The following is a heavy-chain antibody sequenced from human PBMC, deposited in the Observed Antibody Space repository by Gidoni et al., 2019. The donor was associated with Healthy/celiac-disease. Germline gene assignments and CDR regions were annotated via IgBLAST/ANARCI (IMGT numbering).Heavy chain of an antibody. CDR2: IKSKTDGGTT. CDR1: GFTFINAW. J-gene: IGHJ3*02. V-gene: IGHV3-15*01. D-gene: IGHD3-22*01. CDR3: TAYYYTYYYDSSGYRTDAFDI. Sequence: EVQLVESGGGLVKPGGSLRLSCAASGFTFINAWMSWVRQAPGKGLEWVGRIKSKTDGGTTDYAAPVKGRFNISRDDSKNTLYLQMNSLKTEDTAVYYCTAYYYTYYYDSSGYRTDAFDIWGKGTMVTVSS.